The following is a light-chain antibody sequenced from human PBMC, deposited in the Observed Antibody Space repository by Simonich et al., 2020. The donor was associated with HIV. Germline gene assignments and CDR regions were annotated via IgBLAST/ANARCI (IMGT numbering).Light chain of an antibody. CDR3: QQYGNWLTT. J-gene: IGKJ3*01. CDR2: GAS. Sequence: VGTQSAAPLAWFPGDSATLSGRASQSVVLNLARYQQKPGQAPRLLIYGASTRDTGIPARFAGSGSGTEFTLTISSLQSEDFAVYYCQQYGNWLTTFGPGTPVDIK. V-gene: IGKV3-15*01. CDR1: QSVVLN.